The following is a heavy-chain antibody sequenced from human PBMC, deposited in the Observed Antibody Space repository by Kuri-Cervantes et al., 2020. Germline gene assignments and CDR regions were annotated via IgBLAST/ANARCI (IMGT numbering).Heavy chain of an antibody. J-gene: IGHJ4*02. D-gene: IGHD3-22*01. CDR2: INPNSGGT. CDR1: GYTFTYRY. Sequence: ASVKVSCKASGYTFTYRYLHWVRQAPGQGLEWMGWINPNSGGTNYAQKFQGWVTMTRDTSISTAYMELSRLRPDDTAVYYCARDRASGYFYYDSSGFDYWGQGTLVTVSS. V-gene: IGHV1-2*04. CDR3: ARDRASGYFYYDSSGFDY.